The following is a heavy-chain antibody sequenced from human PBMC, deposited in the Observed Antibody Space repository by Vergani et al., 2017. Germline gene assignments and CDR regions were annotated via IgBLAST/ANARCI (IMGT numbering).Heavy chain of an antibody. CDR1: GGSISSSNW. J-gene: IGHJ5*02. CDR2: IYTSGST. V-gene: IGHV4-4*03. D-gene: IGHD6-6*01. CDR3: ARDKSIAARPGWFDP. Sequence: QVQLQESGPGLVKPPGTLSLTCAVSGGSISSSNWWSWVRQPPGKGLEWIGRIYTSGSTNYNPSLKSRVTMSVDTSKNQFSLKLSSVTAADTAVYYCARDKSIAARPGWFDPWGQGTLVTVSS.